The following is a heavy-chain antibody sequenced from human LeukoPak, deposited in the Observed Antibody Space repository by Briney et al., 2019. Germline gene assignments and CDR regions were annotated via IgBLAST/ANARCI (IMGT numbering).Heavy chain of an antibody. CDR3: ARSSSWYPLYYYYYMDV. CDR2: IIPIFGTA. J-gene: IGHJ6*03. Sequence: SVKVSCKASGGAFSSYAISWVRQAPGQGLEWMGGIIPIFGTANYAQKFQGRVTITADESTSTAYMELSSLRSEDTAVYYCARSSSWYPLYYYYYMDVWGKGTTVTVSS. D-gene: IGHD6-13*01. CDR1: GGAFSSYA. V-gene: IGHV1-69*13.